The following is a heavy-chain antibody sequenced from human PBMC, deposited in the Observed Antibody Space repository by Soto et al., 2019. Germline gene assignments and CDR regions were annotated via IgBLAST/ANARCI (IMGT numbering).Heavy chain of an antibody. CDR1: GYTFSSYG. V-gene: IGHV1-18*01. Sequence: QVQLVQSGGEVKKPGASVKVSCKASGYTFSSYGISWVRQAPGQGLEWMGWISVYNGNTNYAEKFQGRVTMTTDTSTSTAYMELGSLRSDDTAVYYCARLFGYSSSYYSYYLDVWGKGTTVTVSS. CDR3: ARLFGYSSSYYSYYLDV. J-gene: IGHJ6*03. D-gene: IGHD6-13*01. CDR2: ISVYNGNT.